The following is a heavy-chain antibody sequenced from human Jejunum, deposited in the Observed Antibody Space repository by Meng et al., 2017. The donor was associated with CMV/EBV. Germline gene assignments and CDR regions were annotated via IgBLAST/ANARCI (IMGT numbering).Heavy chain of an antibody. CDR1: GISFSNSG. CDR3: VKDKGRTALDY. Sequence: QVRLVESGGGVVQPGGSLRLSCVTSGISFSNSGMHWVRQAPGKGLEWVVFIRNDGSEIYYVDSVKGQFTISRDNSKNTVYLQMNSLRVEDTGVYYCVKDKGRTALDYWGQGSLVTVSS. J-gene: IGHJ4*02. V-gene: IGHV3-30*02. CDR2: IRNDGSEI. D-gene: IGHD3-10*01.